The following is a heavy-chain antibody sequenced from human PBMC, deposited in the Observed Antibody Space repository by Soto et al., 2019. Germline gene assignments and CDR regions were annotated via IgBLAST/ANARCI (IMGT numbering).Heavy chain of an antibody. CDR3: TTDPGDYEDF. CDR2: IKNKADGGTA. CDR1: GITFTNAW. V-gene: IGHV3-15*01. D-gene: IGHD4-17*01. Sequence: PGGSLRLSCAASGITFTNAWMSWVRQAPGKGLEWVGRIKNKADGGTADYAPPVRGRLTISRDDSKNTLFLQINSLETEYTAVYYCTTDPGDYEDFWGRGTLVTVSS. J-gene: IGHJ4*02.